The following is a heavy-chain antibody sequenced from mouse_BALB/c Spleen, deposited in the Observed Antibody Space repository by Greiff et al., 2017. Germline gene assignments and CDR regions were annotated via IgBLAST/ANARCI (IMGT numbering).Heavy chain of an antibody. CDR2: ISNGGGST. J-gene: IGHJ4*01. CDR3: ARQARAMDY. CDR1: GFTFSSYT. V-gene: IGHV5-12-2*01. Sequence: EVKVVESGGGLVQPGGSLKLSCAASGFTFSSYTMSWVRQTPEKRLEWVAYISNGGGSTYYPDTVKGRFTISRDNAKNTLYLQMSSLKSEDTAMYYCARQARAMDYWGQGTSVTVSS.